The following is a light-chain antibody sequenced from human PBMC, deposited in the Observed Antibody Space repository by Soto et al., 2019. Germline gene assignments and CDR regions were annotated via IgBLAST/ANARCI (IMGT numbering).Light chain of an antibody. CDR1: QTISSW. J-gene: IGKJ1*01. V-gene: IGKV1-5*03. CDR2: KAS. CDR3: QNYNSYSEA. Sequence: DIQMTQSPSTLSGSVGDRVTITCRASQTISSWLAWYQQKPGKAPKLLIYKASTLKSGVPSRFSGSGSGTEFTLTISSLQLDDFATYYCQNYNSYSEALGQGTKVDIK.